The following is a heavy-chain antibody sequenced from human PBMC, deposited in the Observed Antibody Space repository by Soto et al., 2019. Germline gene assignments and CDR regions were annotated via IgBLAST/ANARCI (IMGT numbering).Heavy chain of an antibody. CDR2: INPNIGGT. J-gene: IGHJ6*02. D-gene: IGHD1-1*01. Sequence: ASVKVSCKASGYTFTGYYMHWVRQAPGQGLEWMGWINPNIGGTNYAQKFQGRVTMTRDTSISTAYMELSSLRSEDTAVYYCARGSLLQPMGLYYGMDVWGQGTKVTVSS. CDR3: ARGSLLQPMGLYYGMDV. CDR1: GYTFTGYY. V-gene: IGHV1-2*02.